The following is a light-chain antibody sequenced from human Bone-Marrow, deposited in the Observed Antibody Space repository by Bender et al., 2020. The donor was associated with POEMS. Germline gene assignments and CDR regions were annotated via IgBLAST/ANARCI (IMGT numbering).Light chain of an antibody. Sequence: QSALTQPASVSGSPGQSITISCSGTNSYLGSYGLVSWYQHHPGKAPKRMIYGVSSPPADISNRFSGSKSGNPASLTISGLQAEDEADYYCCSYAGNKLFGGGTKVTVL. CDR2: GVS. J-gene: IGLJ2*01. CDR1: NSYLGSYGL. V-gene: IGLV2-23*02. CDR3: CSYAGNKL.